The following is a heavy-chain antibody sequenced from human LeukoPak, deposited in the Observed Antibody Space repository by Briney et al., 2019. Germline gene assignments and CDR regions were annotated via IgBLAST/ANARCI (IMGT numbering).Heavy chain of an antibody. CDR2: IRYDGRNK. CDR3: AKVVRSGWYGMDV. Sequence: PGGSLRLSCAASGFTFSSYGMHWVRQAPGKGLEWVAFIRYDGRNKYYADSVKGRFTISRDNSKNTLYVQMNSLRAEDTAVYYCAKVVRSGWYGMDVWGKGTTVTISS. J-gene: IGHJ6*04. D-gene: IGHD6-19*01. CDR1: GFTFSSYG. V-gene: IGHV3-30*02.